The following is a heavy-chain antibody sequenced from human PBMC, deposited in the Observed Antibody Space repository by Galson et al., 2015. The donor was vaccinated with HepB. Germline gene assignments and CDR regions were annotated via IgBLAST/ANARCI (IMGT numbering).Heavy chain of an antibody. D-gene: IGHD1-26*01. CDR2: MNSNSGNT. Sequence: SVKVSCKGSGYTFTSHDINWVRQATGQGLEWMGWMNSNSGNTGYAQKFQGRVTMTRDTSISTAYMELSNLRSEDTAVYYCARGAGSAGRDWFDPWGQGTLVTVSS. CDR3: ARGAGSAGRDWFDP. J-gene: IGHJ5*02. CDR1: GYTFTSHD. V-gene: IGHV1-8*01.